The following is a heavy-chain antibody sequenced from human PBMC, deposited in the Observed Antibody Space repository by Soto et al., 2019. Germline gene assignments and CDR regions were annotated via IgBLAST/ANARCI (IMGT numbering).Heavy chain of an antibody. Sequence: QVQLVQSGAEVKKPGASVKVSCKASGYTFTSYNIHWVRQAPGQGLEWVGMINPRGFFTTYAQKCRGGVTLTGNRSTTVVSRDLQTLGFGATARYYCGGAAGRSGDRFGSDPWGRGTLASVPS. D-gene: IGHD3-10*01. CDR3: GGAAGRSGDRFGSDP. CDR1: GYTFTSYN. V-gene: IGHV1-46*01. J-gene: IGHJ5*02. CDR2: INPRGFFT.